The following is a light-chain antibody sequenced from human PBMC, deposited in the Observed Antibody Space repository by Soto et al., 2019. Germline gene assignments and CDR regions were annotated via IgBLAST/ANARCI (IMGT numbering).Light chain of an antibody. CDR2: TTS. Sequence: QSVVTQPPSVSGTPGQGVIISCSNVGRHEVSWYQQVPGMAPKLLIHTTSQRPSGVPDRFSASKSGTSASLAIRGHQSDDEADYFCSSWDDSLSGVVFGRGTKL. CDR1: NVGRHE. CDR3: SSWDDSLSGVV. J-gene: IGLJ2*01. V-gene: IGLV1-44*01.